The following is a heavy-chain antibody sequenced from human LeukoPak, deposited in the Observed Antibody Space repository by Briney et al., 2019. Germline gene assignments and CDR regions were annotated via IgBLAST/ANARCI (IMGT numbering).Heavy chain of an antibody. CDR1: GGSISSGSYY. CDR3: ARDGRDGSLFAY. J-gene: IGHJ4*02. CDR2: IYTSGST. Sequence: PSETLSLTCTVSGGSISSGSYYWSWIRQPAGKGLEWIGRIYTSGSTNYNPSLKSRVTISVDTSKNQFSLKLSSVTAADTAIYYCARDGRDGSLFAYWGQGTLVTVSS. V-gene: IGHV4-61*02. D-gene: IGHD3-10*01.